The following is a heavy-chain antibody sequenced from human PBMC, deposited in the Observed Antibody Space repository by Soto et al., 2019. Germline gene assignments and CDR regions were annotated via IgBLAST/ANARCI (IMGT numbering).Heavy chain of an antibody. CDR3: AKAKVVAATFDP. CDR2: ISGSGGST. J-gene: IGHJ5*02. Sequence: PGGCLRLSCAASGFTFSSYAMSLVRQAPGKGLEWVSAISGSGGSTYYADSVKGRFTISRDNSKNTLYPQMNSLRAEDTAVYYCAKAKVVAATFDPWGQGTLVTVSS. V-gene: IGHV3-23*01. CDR1: GFTFSSYA. D-gene: IGHD2-15*01.